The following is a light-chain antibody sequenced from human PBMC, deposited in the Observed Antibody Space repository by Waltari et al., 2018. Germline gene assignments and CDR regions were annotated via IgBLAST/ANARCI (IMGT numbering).Light chain of an antibody. CDR2: RND. J-gene: IGLJ2*01. Sequence: QSVLTQPPSASGTPGQRVTISCSGSSSNIGSNVVNWYQQVPGTTPKLLIYRNDKRPSGVPDRLSGSKSGTSASLAISGLRSEDEADYYCAAWDDKLGGRWEFGGGTKLTVL. CDR1: SSNIGSNV. CDR3: AAWDDKLGGRWE. V-gene: IGLV1-47*01.